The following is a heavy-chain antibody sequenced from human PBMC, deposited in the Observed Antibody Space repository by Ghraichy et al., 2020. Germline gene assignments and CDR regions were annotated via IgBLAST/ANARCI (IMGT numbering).Heavy chain of an antibody. CDR3: AKGADYYFYYMDV. Sequence: GSLRLSCAASGFTFSTYAMSWVRQAPGKGLEWVSAISGSGGGTYYADSVTGRFVISRDNSKNTLYLQMNSLRAEDTAVYYCAKGADYYFYYMDVWGKGTAVTVSS. CDR1: GFTFSTYA. V-gene: IGHV3-23*01. J-gene: IGHJ6*03. CDR2: ISGSGGGT.